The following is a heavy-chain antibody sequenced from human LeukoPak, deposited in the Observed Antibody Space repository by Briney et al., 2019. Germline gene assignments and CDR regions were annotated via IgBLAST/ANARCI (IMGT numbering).Heavy chain of an antibody. CDR1: EFTFSDYY. D-gene: IGHD4-17*01. Sequence: GGSLRLSCTASEFTFSDYYVDWVRQAPGKGLEWVGRTRNKANSYTTDHAASVKGRFTISRDDSKKSVHLQMSSLKTEDTAVYYCVIPPYGDSVFDYWGQGTLVTVSS. CDR2: TRNKANSYTT. J-gene: IGHJ4*02. V-gene: IGHV3-72*01. CDR3: VIPPYGDSVFDY.